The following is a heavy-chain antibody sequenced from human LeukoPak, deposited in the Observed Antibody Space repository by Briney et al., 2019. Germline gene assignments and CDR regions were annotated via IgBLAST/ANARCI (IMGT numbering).Heavy chain of an antibody. D-gene: IGHD6-13*01. V-gene: IGHV4-59*08. J-gene: IGHJ6*02. Sequence: SETLSLTCTVSGGSISSYYWSWIRQPPGKGLEWIGYIYYSGSTNYNPSLKRRVTISVDTSKNQFSLKLSSVTAADTAVYYCARHGLGSSWYGEYYYGMDVWGQGTTVTVSS. CDR1: GGSISSYY. CDR3: ARHGLGSSWYGEYYYGMDV. CDR2: IYYSGST.